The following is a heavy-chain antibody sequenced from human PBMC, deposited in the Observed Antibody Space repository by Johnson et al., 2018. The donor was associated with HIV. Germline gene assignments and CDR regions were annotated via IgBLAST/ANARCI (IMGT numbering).Heavy chain of an antibody. V-gene: IGHV3-30*04. CDR2: LSYDGSNK. CDR1: GFTSSSYA. D-gene: IGHD6-13*01. Sequence: QVQLVESGGGVVQPGRSLRLSCAASGFTSSSYAMHWVRQAPGKGLEWVALLSYDGSNKYYADSVKGRFTISRDNSKNTLYLQMNSLRAEDTAVYYCARDRRGHLSWSSDAFDIWGQGTMVTVSS. J-gene: IGHJ3*02. CDR3: ARDRRGHLSWSSDAFDI.